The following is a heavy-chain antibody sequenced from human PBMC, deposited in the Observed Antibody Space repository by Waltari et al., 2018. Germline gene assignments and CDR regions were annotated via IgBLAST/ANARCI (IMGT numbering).Heavy chain of an antibody. CDR1: GFPFSSYW. D-gene: IGHD3-10*01. Sequence: VQLVESGGGVVQPGRSLRLSCAASGFPFSSYWKHWVRQAPGKGLVWVSRINTEGSSTSYADSVKGRFTISRDNAKNTLYLQMNSLRAEDTAVYYCASIGYYYGSGIGPNWGQGTLVTVSS. CDR3: ASIGYYYGSGIGPN. J-gene: IGHJ4*02. CDR2: INTEGSST. V-gene: IGHV3-74*02.